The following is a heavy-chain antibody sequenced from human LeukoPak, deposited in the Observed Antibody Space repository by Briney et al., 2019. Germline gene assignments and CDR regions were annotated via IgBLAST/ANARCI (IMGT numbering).Heavy chain of an antibody. Sequence: PETLSLTCTVSGGSISSSSYYWVWIRQPPGKGLEWIGTIYYSGSTYYKPSLKRRVTISVDTSKNQFSLKLSSVTAAGTAVYYCAREVDAAAAYNWFDPWGQGTLVTVSS. CDR1: GGSISSSSYY. V-gene: IGHV4-39*07. CDR3: AREVDAAAAYNWFDP. J-gene: IGHJ5*02. CDR2: IYYSGST. D-gene: IGHD2-2*01.